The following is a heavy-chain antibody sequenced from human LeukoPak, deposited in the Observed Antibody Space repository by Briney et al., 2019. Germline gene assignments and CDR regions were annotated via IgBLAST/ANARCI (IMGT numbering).Heavy chain of an antibody. V-gene: IGHV3-30*04. CDR1: GFTFSTYT. CDR3: ARAMIVVVFTTLLDY. J-gene: IGHJ4*02. D-gene: IGHD3-22*01. Sequence: PGGSLRLSCAASGFTFSTYTMHWVRQAPGKGLEWVAVMSYDGSNKYYADSVKGRFTISRDNSKNTLYLQMNSLRAEDTAVYFCARAMIVVVFTTLLDYWAQRTLVTVSS. CDR2: MSYDGSNK.